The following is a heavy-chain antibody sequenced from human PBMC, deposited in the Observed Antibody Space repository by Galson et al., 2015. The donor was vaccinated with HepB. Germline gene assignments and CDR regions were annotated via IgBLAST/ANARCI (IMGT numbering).Heavy chain of an antibody. J-gene: IGHJ4*02. CDR3: ARIRSGRGVLNSRLGPIDS. CDR1: GGAISSGGSS. Sequence: TLSLTCGVSGGAISSGGSSWTWIRQPPGKGLEWIGYIYHSGTTSYNPSLRSRVTILVDRSKNQFSLKLKSVTAADTAVYYCARIRSGRGVLNSRLGPIDSWGQGILVTVSS. CDR2: IYHSGTT. V-gene: IGHV4-30-2*01. D-gene: IGHD3-10*01.